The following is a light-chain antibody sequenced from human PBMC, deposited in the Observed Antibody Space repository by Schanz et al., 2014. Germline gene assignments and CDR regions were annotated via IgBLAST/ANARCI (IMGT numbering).Light chain of an antibody. J-gene: IGKJ1*01. V-gene: IGKV3-20*01. CDR1: QSVHRNY. Sequence: EIVLTQSPGTLSLSPGERATLSCRASQSVHRNYLAWHQQKPGQAPRLLIYDASARATGIPDRFSGSGSGTDFTLTISRLEPEDFAVYYCQHYGSSPETFGRGTTVEIK. CDR2: DAS. CDR3: QHYGSSPET.